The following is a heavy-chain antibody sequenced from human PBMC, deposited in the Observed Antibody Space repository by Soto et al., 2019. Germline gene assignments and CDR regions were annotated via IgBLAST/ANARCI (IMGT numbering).Heavy chain of an antibody. CDR1: GFTFSSYS. Sequence: LRLSCSASGFTFSSYSMNLVRQAPFKGLEWVSSISISSSYMYYADSVKGRFTISRDNDKKLLYLQMNSLRAEDTAVYHCARDGSGGFHDYGNFHLDYWGQGTLVTVSS. CDR2: ISISSSYM. CDR3: ARDGSGGFHDYGNFHLDY. D-gene: IGHD4-17*01. J-gene: IGHJ4*01. V-gene: IGHV3-21*01.